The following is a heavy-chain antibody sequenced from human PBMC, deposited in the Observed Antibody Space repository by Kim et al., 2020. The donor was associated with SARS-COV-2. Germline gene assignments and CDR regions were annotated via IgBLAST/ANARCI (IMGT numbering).Heavy chain of an antibody. V-gene: IGHV3-7*01. CDR2: VKQDGSEK. J-gene: IGHJ4*02. CDR1: GFTFSSYL. D-gene: IGHD6-19*01. Sequence: GGSLRLSCAASGFTFSSYLMSWVRQAPGKGLEWVANVKQDGSEKYYVDSVKGRFTISGDNAKNSLYLQMSSLRAEDTAVYYCARDLLGAVAGTSDYWGQGTLVTVSS. CDR3: ARDLLGAVAGTSDY.